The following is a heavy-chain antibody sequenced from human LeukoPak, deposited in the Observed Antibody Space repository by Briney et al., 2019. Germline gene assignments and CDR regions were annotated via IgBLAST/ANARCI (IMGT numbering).Heavy chain of an antibody. CDR1: GRTVNSYA. J-gene: IGHJ4*02. CDR2: ISGRGGSP. CDR3: AKDILPPGLSVAAPRYYFDY. Sequence: GGSLRLSCAASGRTVNSYAMSCGRHAPGKGLAWGSAISGRGGSPNYADSVKGRFTISRDNSKNTLYLQMNSLRAEDTAIYYCAKDILPPGLSVAAPRYYFDYWGQGTLVTVSS. V-gene: IGHV3-23*01. D-gene: IGHD6-19*01.